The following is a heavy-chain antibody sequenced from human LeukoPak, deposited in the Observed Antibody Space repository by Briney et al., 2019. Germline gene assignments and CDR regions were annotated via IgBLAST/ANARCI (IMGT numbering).Heavy chain of an antibody. CDR1: GFTFGSYW. V-gene: IGHV3-74*01. J-gene: IGHJ4*02. D-gene: IGHD5-18*01. Sequence: GSLRLSCAASGFTFGSYWMHWVRQAPGKGLVWVSRINSDGSSTSYADSVKGRFTISRGNAKNTLYLQMNSLRAEDTAVYYCARAGGGYSYGHQGYWGQGTLVTVSS. CDR2: INSDGSST. CDR3: ARAGGGYSYGHQGY.